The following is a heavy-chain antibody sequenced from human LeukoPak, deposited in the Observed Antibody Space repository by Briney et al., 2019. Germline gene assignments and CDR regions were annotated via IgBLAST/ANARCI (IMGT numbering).Heavy chain of an antibody. CDR3: ARAPWCGGDCPYYFDY. CDR2: IYHSGST. V-gene: IGHV4-4*02. CDR1: GGSISSNNW. J-gene: IGHJ4*02. D-gene: IGHD2-21*02. Sequence: SETLSLTCAVSGGSISSNNWWSWVRQPPGKGLEWIGEIYHSGSTNYNPSLKGRVTISVDKSKNQFSLKLSSVTAADTAVYYCARAPWCGGDCPYYFDYWGQGTLVTVSS.